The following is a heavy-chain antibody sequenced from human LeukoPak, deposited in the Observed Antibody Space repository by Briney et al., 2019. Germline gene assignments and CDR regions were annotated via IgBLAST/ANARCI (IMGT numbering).Heavy chain of an antibody. J-gene: IGHJ4*02. CDR2: IYYSGST. V-gene: IGHV4-59*08. Sequence: SETLSLTCTVSGGSTSSYYWSWIRQPPGKGLEWIGYIYYSGSTNYNPSPKSRVTISVDTSKNQFSLKLSSVTAADTAVYYCARHDYNTGSGSYILDYWGQGTLVTVSS. CDR1: GGSTSSYY. CDR3: ARHDYNTGSGSYILDY. D-gene: IGHD3-10*01.